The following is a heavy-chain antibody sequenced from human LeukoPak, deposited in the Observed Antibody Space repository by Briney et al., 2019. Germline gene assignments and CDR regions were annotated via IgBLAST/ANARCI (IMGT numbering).Heavy chain of an antibody. CDR2: MNPNSGNT. V-gene: IGHV1-8*01. J-gene: IGHJ6*03. D-gene: IGHD6-6*01. CDR1: GYTFTSYD. CDR3: ARVGIAARKYYYYYTDV. Sequence: ASVKVSCKASGYTFTSYDINWVRQATGQGLEWMGWMNPNSGNTGYAQKFQGGVTMTRNTSISTAYMELSSLRSEDTAVYYCARVGIAARKYYYYYTDVWGKGTTVTVSS.